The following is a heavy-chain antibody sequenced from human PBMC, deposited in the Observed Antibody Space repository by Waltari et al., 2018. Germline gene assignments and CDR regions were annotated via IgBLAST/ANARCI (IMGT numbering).Heavy chain of an antibody. D-gene: IGHD2-8*01. CDR3: ARDSKFGLMEYAPMGYFDL. CDR1: NDSVSRSIYY. V-gene: IGHV4-61*01. J-gene: IGHJ2*01. Sequence: QVQLQESGPGLVKPSETLSLTCTVSNDSVSRSIYYWSWIRQPPGKGLEWIGNVYYTGSTNYNPSLKSRVTISVDTSKNQFSLELSSVTAADTAVYYCARDSKFGLMEYAPMGYFDLWSRGTLVTVSS. CDR2: VYYTGST.